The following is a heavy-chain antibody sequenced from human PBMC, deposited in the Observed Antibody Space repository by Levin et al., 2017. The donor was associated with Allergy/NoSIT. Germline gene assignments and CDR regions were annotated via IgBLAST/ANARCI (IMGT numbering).Heavy chain of an antibody. D-gene: IGHD2-21*01. Sequence: SETLSLTCTVSADSINRDNWSWVRQPPGKGLEWIGFFFYNGKSDYNPSLKSRVAISVDTTKNQISLKLTSVTAADTALYFCARGDFVMNAYDLWGQGTMVTVSS. J-gene: IGHJ3*01. CDR3: ARGDFVMNAYDL. CDR2: FFYNGKS. CDR1: ADSINRDN. V-gene: IGHV4-59*01.